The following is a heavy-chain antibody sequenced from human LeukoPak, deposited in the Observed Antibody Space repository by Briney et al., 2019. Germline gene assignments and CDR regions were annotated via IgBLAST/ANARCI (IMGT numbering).Heavy chain of an antibody. J-gene: IGHJ4*02. CDR3: ARIRALYCSSTICPAGGYFDY. CDR2: ISGSGGST. D-gene: IGHD2-2*01. CDR1: GFTFSSYA. V-gene: IGHV3-23*01. Sequence: GGSRRLSCAASGFTFSSYAMSWVRQAPGKGLEWVSGISGSGGSTYYADSVKGRFTISRDNSKKTLYLQMNSLRAEDTAVYYCARIRALYCSSTICPAGGYFDYWGQGTLVTVSS.